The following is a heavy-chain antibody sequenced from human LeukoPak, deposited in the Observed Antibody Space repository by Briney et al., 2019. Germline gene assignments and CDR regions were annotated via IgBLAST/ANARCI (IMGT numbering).Heavy chain of an antibody. Sequence: SGRSLRLSCAASGFTFSSYGMHWVRQAPGKGLEWVAVISYDGSNQYYADSVKGRFTISRDNSKNTLYLQMNSLKTEDTAVYYCARGRRDSFDSSGVFDYWGQGTLVTVSS. D-gene: IGHD3-22*01. J-gene: IGHJ4*02. CDR3: ARGRRDSFDSSGVFDY. V-gene: IGHV3-30*03. CDR2: ISYDGSNQ. CDR1: GFTFSSYG.